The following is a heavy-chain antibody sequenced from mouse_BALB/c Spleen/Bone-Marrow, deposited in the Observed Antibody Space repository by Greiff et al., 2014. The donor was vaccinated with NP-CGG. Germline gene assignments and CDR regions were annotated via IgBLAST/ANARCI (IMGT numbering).Heavy chain of an antibody. D-gene: IGHD1-1*01. Sequence: VKLQESAAELARPGASVKMSCKASGYIFTTFTMHWVKQRPGQGLEWIGYINPSSGYTEYNQKFRDKTTLTADRSSSTAYMQLSSLTSEDSAVYYCAKINYGYYAMDYWGQGTSVTVSS. CDR2: INPSSGYT. CDR3: AKINYGYYAMDY. J-gene: IGHJ4*01. V-gene: IGHV1-4*02. CDR1: GYIFTTFT.